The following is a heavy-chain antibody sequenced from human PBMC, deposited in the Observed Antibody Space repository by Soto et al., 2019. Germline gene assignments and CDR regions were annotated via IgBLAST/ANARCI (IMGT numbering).Heavy chain of an antibody. CDR1: GASITSVDYY. CDR3: ARVGKSCSSPSCNSYYCGMDV. CDR2: IYYSGST. Sequence: QVQLQESGPGLVKPSQTLSLTCTVSGASITSVDYYWSWIRQPPGKGLEWIGYIYYSGSTYYNPSLKSRVTLSVDTSKNQFSLKLSSVSAADTAVYYCARVGKSCSSPSCNSYYCGMDVWGQGTTVTVSS. V-gene: IGHV4-30-4*01. D-gene: IGHD2-2*01. J-gene: IGHJ6*02.